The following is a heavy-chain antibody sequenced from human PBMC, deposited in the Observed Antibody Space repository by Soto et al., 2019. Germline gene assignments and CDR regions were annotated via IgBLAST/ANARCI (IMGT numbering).Heavy chain of an antibody. Sequence: SETLSLTCTVSGGSISSGDYYWSWIRQPPGKGLEWIGYIYYSGSTYYNPSLKSRVTISVDTSKNQFSLKLSSVTAADTAVYYCARDAGKYYDILTGYYRNWFDPWGQGTLVTVPQ. V-gene: IGHV4-30-4*01. CDR1: GGSISSGDYY. J-gene: IGHJ5*02. CDR3: ARDAGKYYDILTGYYRNWFDP. CDR2: IYYSGST. D-gene: IGHD3-9*01.